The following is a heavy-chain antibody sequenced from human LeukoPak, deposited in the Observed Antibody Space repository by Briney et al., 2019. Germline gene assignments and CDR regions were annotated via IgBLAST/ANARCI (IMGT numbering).Heavy chain of an antibody. J-gene: IGHJ4*02. CDR1: GYTFTSYG. V-gene: IGHV1-18*01. D-gene: IGHD3-22*01. CDR2: ISAYNGNT. CDR3: ARLGYYYDSSGCYFDY. Sequence: GASVKVSCKASGYTFTSYGISWVRQAPGQGLEWMGWISAYNGNTNYAQKLQGRVTMTTDTSTSTAYMELRSLRSDDTAVYYCARLGYYYDSSGCYFDYWGQGTLVTVSS.